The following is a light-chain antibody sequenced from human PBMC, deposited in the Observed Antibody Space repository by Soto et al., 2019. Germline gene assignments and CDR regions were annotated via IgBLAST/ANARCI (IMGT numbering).Light chain of an antibody. Sequence: QSALTQPPSVSAAPGQKVTISCSGSSSNIGNNCVSWYQQLPGTAPRLLIYDNNKRPSGIPDRLSGSKSGTSATLGITGLQTGDEADYYCGTWDSSLSAYVFGTGTKVTVL. CDR2: DNN. CDR3: GTWDSSLSAYV. CDR1: SSNIGNNC. V-gene: IGLV1-51*01. J-gene: IGLJ1*01.